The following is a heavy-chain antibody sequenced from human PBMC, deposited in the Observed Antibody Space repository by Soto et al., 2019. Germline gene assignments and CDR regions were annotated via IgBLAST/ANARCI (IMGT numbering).Heavy chain of an antibody. V-gene: IGHV3-48*02. CDR3: TRERGGGTYYSDY. Sequence: EVQLVESGGGLVQPGGSLRLSCAASGFTFSSHSMNWVRQAPGKGLEWVSYISSGSSSIYYADSVKGRFTISRDNAKNSLYLQRNSLRDEDTAVYYCTRERGGGTYYSDYWGQGTLVTVSS. CDR1: GFTFSSHS. J-gene: IGHJ4*02. D-gene: IGHD1-26*01. CDR2: ISSGSSSI.